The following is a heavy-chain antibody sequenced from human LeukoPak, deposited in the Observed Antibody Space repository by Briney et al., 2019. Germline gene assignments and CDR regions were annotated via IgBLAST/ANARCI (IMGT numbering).Heavy chain of an antibody. D-gene: IGHD4-17*01. CDR1: GFTFSSYW. CDR3: AREQRYGDQDY. J-gene: IGHJ4*02. V-gene: IGHV3-21*01. CDR2: ISSSSSYI. Sequence: GGSLRLSCAASGFTFSSYWMTWVRQAPGKGLEWVSSISSSSSYIYYADSVKGRFTISRDNAKNSLYLQMNSLRAEDTAVYYCAREQRYGDQDYWGQGTLVTVSS.